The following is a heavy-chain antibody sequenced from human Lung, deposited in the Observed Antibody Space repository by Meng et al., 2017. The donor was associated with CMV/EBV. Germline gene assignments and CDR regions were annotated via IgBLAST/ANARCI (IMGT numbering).Heavy chain of an antibody. CDR1: GLTFTSYG. CDR2: LASAGTSI. V-gene: IGHV3-30*02. Sequence: GSLRLSCAASGLTFTSYGMHWVRQAPGKGLEWVAFLASAGTSIYYADSVKGRFTISRDTSKSTLYLQMNSLRAEDTAIYYCAKGYYDFRGSLYTHTDIDWGQGTLVTVSS. D-gene: IGHD3-3*01. CDR3: AKGYYDFRGSLYTHTDID. J-gene: IGHJ4*02.